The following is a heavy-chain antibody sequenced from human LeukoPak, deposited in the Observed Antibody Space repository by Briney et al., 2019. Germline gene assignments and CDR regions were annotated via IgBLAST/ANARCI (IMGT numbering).Heavy chain of an antibody. J-gene: IGHJ4*02. D-gene: IGHD6-19*01. CDR3: ARRGWGAPYFDY. Sequence: SETLSLTCTVSGGSISSGSYYWSWIRQPPGKGLEWIGYIYYSGSTNYNPSLKSRVTISVDTSKNQFSLKLSSVTAADTAVYYCARRGWGAPYFDYWGQGTLVTVSS. V-gene: IGHV4-61*01. CDR2: IYYSGST. CDR1: GGSISSGSYY.